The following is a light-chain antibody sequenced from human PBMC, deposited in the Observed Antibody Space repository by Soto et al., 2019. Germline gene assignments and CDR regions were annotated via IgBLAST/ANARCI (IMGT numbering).Light chain of an antibody. CDR3: QQLNSYPLT. Sequence: DIQLTQSPSFLSASVGDKVTITCLYSQAISSSLAWYQPNPGKAPKLLIYAASTLQSGVPSRFSGSGSGTEFTLTITTLQPDDFATYDGQQLNSYPLTFGGGAKVEI. V-gene: IGKV1-9*01. J-gene: IGKJ4*01. CDR2: AAS. CDR1: QAISSS.